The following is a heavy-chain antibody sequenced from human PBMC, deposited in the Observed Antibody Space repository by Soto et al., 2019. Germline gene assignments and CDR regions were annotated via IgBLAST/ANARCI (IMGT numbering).Heavy chain of an antibody. CDR3: ARDLDWVYFDD. D-gene: IGHD3-3*01. CDR1: GFTFSSYG. CDR2: IWYDGSNK. V-gene: IGHV3-33*01. Sequence: QVQLVESGGGVVQPGRSLRISCAASGFTFSSYGMNWVRQAPGKGLEWVAVIWYDGSNKYYADSVNGRFTIYRDNSKYTPVLQFNSLRADDTAVYYFARDLDWVYFDDWGHGTLVTVSS. J-gene: IGHJ4*01.